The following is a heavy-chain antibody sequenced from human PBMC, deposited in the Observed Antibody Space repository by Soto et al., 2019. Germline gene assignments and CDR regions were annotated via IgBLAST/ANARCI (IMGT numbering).Heavy chain of an antibody. CDR1: GFSFSAHG. J-gene: IGHJ4*02. CDR2: INDGSEE. CDR3: ARDELVVDNGLDH. V-gene: IGHV3-33*01. D-gene: IGHD6-6*01. Sequence: QVQLVESGGGVVRPGTSLRLSCAATGFSFSAHGMHWVRQAPGKGLEWLAVINDGSEEGYADSVRGRFTISRDNARNILYLQMDNLRAEDAALYYWARDELVVDNGLDHWGQGTLVTVSS.